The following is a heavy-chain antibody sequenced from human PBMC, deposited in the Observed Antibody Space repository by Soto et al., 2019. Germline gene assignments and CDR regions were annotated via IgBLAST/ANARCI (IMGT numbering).Heavy chain of an antibody. CDR3: ARHHGPTTSENWFDP. J-gene: IGHJ5*02. D-gene: IGHD5-12*01. CDR2: ISTYSGDT. V-gene: IGHV1-18*01. CDR1: GYTFFTYD. Sequence: ASVKVSCKASGYTFFTYDISWVRQAPGQGLEWIGLISTYSGDTKYAQKFQGRVTMTTDTSTTTAYLELRSLRSDDTAVYYCARHHGPTTSENWFDPWGQGTLVTVSS.